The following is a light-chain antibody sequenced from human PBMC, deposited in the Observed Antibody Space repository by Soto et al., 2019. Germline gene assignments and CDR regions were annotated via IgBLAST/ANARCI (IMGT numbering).Light chain of an antibody. CDR2: SAS. CDR3: QRTYNALT. V-gene: IGKV1-27*01. J-gene: IGKJ3*01. Sequence: DIQLTQSPSSLSASVGDRVTITCRVSQGISRYLNWYRQKPGKVPKLLIYSASNLQSAVPSRFSSSGSGTEFTLTISSLQPEDDATYYGQRTYNALTFGPGTKVDIK. CDR1: QGISRY.